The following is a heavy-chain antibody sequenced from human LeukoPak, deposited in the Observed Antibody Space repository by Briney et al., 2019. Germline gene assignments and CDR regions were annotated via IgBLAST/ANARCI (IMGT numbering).Heavy chain of an antibody. CDR3: ARGGLRYCSGGSCYSRAFDI. D-gene: IGHD2-15*01. Sequence: GASVKVSCKASGYTFTSYDINWVRQATGQGLEWMGWMNPNSGNTGYAQKFQGRVTMTRNTSISTACMELSSLRSEDTAVYYCARGGLRYCSGGSCYSRAFDIWGQGTMVTVSS. V-gene: IGHV1-8*01. CDR1: GYTFTSYD. J-gene: IGHJ3*02. CDR2: MNPNSGNT.